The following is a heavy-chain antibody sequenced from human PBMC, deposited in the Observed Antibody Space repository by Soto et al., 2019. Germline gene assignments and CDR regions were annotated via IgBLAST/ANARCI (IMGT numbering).Heavy chain of an antibody. V-gene: IGHV4-4*02. Sequence: PSETLSLTCAVSGGSISSSNWWSWVRQPPGKGLEWIGEIYHSGSTNYNPSLKSRVTISVDKSKNQFSLKLSSVTAADTAVYYCARTYHDILTGYLGFDYWGQGTLVTVSS. D-gene: IGHD3-9*01. CDR2: IYHSGST. J-gene: IGHJ4*02. CDR3: ARTYHDILTGYLGFDY. CDR1: GGSISSSNW.